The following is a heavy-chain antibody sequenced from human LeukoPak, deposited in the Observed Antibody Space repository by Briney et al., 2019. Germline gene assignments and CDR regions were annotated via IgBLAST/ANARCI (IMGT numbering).Heavy chain of an antibody. J-gene: IGHJ4*02. CDR2: INPNSGGT. V-gene: IGHV1-2*02. CDR3: ARRPRSNWNQIDY. Sequence: ASVKVSCKASGYTFTSYDINWVRQATGQGLEWMGWINPNSGGTNYAQKFQGRVTMTRDTSISTAYMELRSLRSDDTAVYYCARRPRSNWNQIDYWGQGTLVTVSS. CDR1: GYTFTSYD. D-gene: IGHD1-20*01.